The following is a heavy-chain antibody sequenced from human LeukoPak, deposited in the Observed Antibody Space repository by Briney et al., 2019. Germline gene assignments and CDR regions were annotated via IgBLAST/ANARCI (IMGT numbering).Heavy chain of an antibody. D-gene: IGHD2-21*02. CDR3: ARVGHNCGGDCYSPWFDP. CDR2: IYYSGST. V-gene: IGHV4-59*01. Sequence: SETLSLTCTVSDDSITMYYWTWIRQPPGKGLEWIGYIYYSGSTNYDPSLKSRVTISVDTSKNQFSLKLTSVTAADTAVYYCARVGHNCGGDCYSPWFDPWGQGTLVTVSS. CDR1: DDSITMYY. J-gene: IGHJ5*02.